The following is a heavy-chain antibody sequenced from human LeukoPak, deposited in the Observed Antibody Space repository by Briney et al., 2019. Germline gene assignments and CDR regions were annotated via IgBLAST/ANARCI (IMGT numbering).Heavy chain of an antibody. Sequence: VASVKVSCKASGGTFSSYAISWVRQAPGQGLEWMGRIIPIFGIANYAQKFQGRVTITADKSTSTAYMELSSLRSEDTAVYYCARVASDYSTYYFDYWGQGTLVTASS. J-gene: IGHJ4*02. CDR1: GGTFSSYA. CDR2: IIPIFGIA. V-gene: IGHV1-69*04. D-gene: IGHD4-11*01. CDR3: ARVASDYSTYYFDY.